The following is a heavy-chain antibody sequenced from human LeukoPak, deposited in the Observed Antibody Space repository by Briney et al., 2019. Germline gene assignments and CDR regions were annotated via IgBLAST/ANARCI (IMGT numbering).Heavy chain of an antibody. J-gene: IGHJ4*02. D-gene: IGHD2-15*01. Sequence: SETLSLTCTVSGDSISGHYWSWIRQPPGKGLEWIGYIFYSGNTNYNSSLKSRVAISVDTSKNQFSLNLRSVTAADTAVYYCARGLVSNGSRYYYWGQGTLVTVSS. CDR3: ARGLVSNGSRYYY. V-gene: IGHV4-59*11. CDR2: IFYSGNT. CDR1: GDSISGHY.